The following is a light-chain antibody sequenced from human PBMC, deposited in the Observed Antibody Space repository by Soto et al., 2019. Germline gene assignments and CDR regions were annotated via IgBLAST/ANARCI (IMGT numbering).Light chain of an antibody. CDR3: QQSDSTPFT. Sequence: DIQMTQSPSSLSAYVGARVTITCRASQTISRSLHWYQQRPGKGPKLLIYVASTLESGVPSRFSGSGPGTDFTLTISGLQPEDSATSYCQQSDSTPFTFGQGTKVEI. J-gene: IGKJ2*01. V-gene: IGKV1-39*01. CDR2: VAS. CDR1: QTISRS.